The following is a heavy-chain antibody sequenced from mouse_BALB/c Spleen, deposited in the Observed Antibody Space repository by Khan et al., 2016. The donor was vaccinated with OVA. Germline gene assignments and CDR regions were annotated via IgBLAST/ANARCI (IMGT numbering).Heavy chain of an antibody. D-gene: IGHD2-4*01. Sequence: QVQLQQSGPGLVQPSQSLSITCTVSGFSLTSYGVHWVCQSPGKGLEWLGVIWSVGSTDYNAVFISRLNISKDNSKSQAFFKMNSLQANDTAIYYCARNYDYDEGLAYWGQGTLVTVSA. CDR2: IWSVGST. CDR3: ARNYDYDEGLAY. J-gene: IGHJ3*01. CDR1: GFSLTSYG. V-gene: IGHV2-2*02.